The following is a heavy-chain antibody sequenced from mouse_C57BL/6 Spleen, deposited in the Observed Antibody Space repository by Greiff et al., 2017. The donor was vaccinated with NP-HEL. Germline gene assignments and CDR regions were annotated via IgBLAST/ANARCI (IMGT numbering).Heavy chain of an antibody. J-gene: IGHJ4*01. Sequence: EVKVVESGGGLVKPGGSLKLSCAASGFTFSSYAMSWVRQTPEKRLEWVATISDGGSYTYYPDNVKGRFTISRDNAKNNLYLQMSHLKSEDTAMYYCARDGGTVSAMDYWGQGTSVTVSS. CDR3: ARDGGTVSAMDY. CDR2: ISDGGSYT. D-gene: IGHD1-1*01. CDR1: GFTFSSYA. V-gene: IGHV5-4*01.